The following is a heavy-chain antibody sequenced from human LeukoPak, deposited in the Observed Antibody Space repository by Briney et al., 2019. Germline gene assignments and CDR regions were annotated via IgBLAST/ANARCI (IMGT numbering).Heavy chain of an antibody. V-gene: IGHV1-2*02. Sequence: AASVKVSCKASGYTFTGYYMHWVRQAPGQGLEWMGWINPNSGGTNYAQKFQGRVTMTRDTSISTAYMELSRLRSDDTAVYYCARDQRWLQFSFDYWGQGTLVTVSS. CDR2: INPNSGGT. CDR1: GYTFTGYY. J-gene: IGHJ4*02. CDR3: ARDQRWLQFSFDY. D-gene: IGHD5-24*01.